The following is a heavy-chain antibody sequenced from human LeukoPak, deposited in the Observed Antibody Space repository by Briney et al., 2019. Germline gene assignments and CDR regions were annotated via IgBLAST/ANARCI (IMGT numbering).Heavy chain of an antibody. CDR3: ARSRPNYYDTSESCGAFDI. D-gene: IGHD3-22*01. V-gene: IGHV4-4*07. CDR1: GGSITSYY. J-gene: IGHJ3*02. CDR2: IYITGTT. Sequence: SETLSLTCTVSGGSITSYYWTWIRQPAGKGLEWIGRIYITGTTNYNPSLKSRVTMSVDTSKNQFSLKVRSVTAADTAVYYCARSRPNYYDTSESCGAFDIWGQGTMVTVSS.